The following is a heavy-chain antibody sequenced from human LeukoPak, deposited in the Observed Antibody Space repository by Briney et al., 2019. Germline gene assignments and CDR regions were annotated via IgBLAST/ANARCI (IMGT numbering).Heavy chain of an antibody. Sequence: ETLSLTCAVYGGSFSGYYWSWIRQAPGKGLEWVANIKQDGGEKYYVESVKGRFTISRDNVKNSLYLQMNSLRVEDTAVYYCARARGGYDLDYWGQGTLVTVSS. V-gene: IGHV3-7*01. D-gene: IGHD5-12*01. CDR3: ARARGGYDLDY. CDR1: GGSFSGYY. J-gene: IGHJ4*02. CDR2: IKQDGGEK.